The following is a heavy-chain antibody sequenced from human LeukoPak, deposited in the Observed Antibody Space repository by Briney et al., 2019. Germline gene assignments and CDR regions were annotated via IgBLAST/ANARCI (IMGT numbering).Heavy chain of an antibody. D-gene: IGHD4-23*01. Sequence: PSETLSLTCTVSGGSISSRSYYWGWIRQPPGKGLEWIGSVYYSGGTYYNPSLKSRVSISVDTSKNQFSLRLTSVTAADTAVYFCARVYGGKSIWFDPWGQGTLVTVSS. CDR3: ARVYGGKSIWFDP. V-gene: IGHV4-39*01. CDR2: VYYSGGT. J-gene: IGHJ5*02. CDR1: GGSISSRSYY.